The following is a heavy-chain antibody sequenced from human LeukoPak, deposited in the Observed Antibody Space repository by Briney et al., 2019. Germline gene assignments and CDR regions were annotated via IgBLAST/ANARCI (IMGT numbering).Heavy chain of an antibody. Sequence: ASVKVSCKASGYTFTSYDINWVRQATGQGLEWMGWMNPNSGNTGYAQKFQGRVTMTRNTSISAAYMELSSLRSEDTAVYYCASWLTADGEDAFDIWGQGTMVTVSS. CDR2: MNPNSGNT. J-gene: IGHJ3*02. CDR1: GYTFTSYD. D-gene: IGHD3-10*01. V-gene: IGHV1-8*01. CDR3: ASWLTADGEDAFDI.